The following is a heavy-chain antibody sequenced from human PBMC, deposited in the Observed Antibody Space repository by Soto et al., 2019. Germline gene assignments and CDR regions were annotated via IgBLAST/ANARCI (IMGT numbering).Heavy chain of an antibody. J-gene: IGHJ4*02. D-gene: IGHD6-6*01. CDR3: ARVGGLAARTFDY. V-gene: IGHV4-59*01. CDR2: IYYSGST. CDR1: GGSISDFY. Sequence: SETLSLTCTVSGGSISDFYWIWIRQPPGKGLEWIGYIYYSGSTNYNPSLKSRVTISVDTSKNQFSLNLRSMSPADTAVYYCARVGGLAARTFDYWGPGTLVTVSS.